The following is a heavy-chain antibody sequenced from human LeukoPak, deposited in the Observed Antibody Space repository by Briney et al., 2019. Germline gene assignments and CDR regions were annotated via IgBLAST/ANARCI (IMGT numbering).Heavy chain of an antibody. CDR2: IYYSGST. Sequence: SETLSLTCTVCGGSISSSSYYWGWIRQPPGKGLEWIGSIYYSGSTYYNPSLKSRVTISVDTSKNQFSLKLSSVTAADTAVYYCARHYYDFWSGYYQFDYWGQGTLVTVSS. V-gene: IGHV4-39*01. CDR1: GGSISSSSYY. J-gene: IGHJ4*02. D-gene: IGHD3-3*01. CDR3: ARHYYDFWSGYYQFDY.